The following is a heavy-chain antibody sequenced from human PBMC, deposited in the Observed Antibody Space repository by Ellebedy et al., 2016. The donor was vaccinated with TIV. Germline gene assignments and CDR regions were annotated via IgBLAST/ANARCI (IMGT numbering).Heavy chain of an antibody. Sequence: SETLSLXXAVSGDSVSSRDHYRGWIRQTPGKGLEWIGSMFYTGYTSYNPSLKSRVSISVDTSKDQFSLKLRSVTAADTAVYYCARLGHYDIMTGHDYYYGMDVWGQGTTVTV. CDR3: ARLGHYDIMTGHDYYYGMDV. CDR2: MFYTGYT. CDR1: GDSVSSRDHY. D-gene: IGHD3-9*01. V-gene: IGHV4-39*01. J-gene: IGHJ6*02.